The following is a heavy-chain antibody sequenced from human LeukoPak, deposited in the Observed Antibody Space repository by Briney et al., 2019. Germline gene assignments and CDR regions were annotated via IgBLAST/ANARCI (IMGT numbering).Heavy chain of an antibody. CDR2: ISGSGTGT. Sequence: GGSLRLSCAASGFTFSSSAMSWVRHAPGKGLYWVSAISGSGTGTYYADSVKGRFTIPRDNSKNTLYLQMNSLRAEDTAVYYCAKEGGTGTRFDYWGQGTLVTVSS. CDR3: AKEGGTGTRFDY. D-gene: IGHD1-7*01. J-gene: IGHJ4*02. V-gene: IGHV3-23*01. CDR1: GFTFSSSA.